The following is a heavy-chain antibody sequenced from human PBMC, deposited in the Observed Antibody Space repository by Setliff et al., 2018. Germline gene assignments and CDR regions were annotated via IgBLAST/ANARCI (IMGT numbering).Heavy chain of an antibody. D-gene: IGHD2-21*01. V-gene: IGHV4-59*01. CDR3: ARFLDPRDGYQNSPGFDF. J-gene: IGHJ4*02. CDR1: GGSISTFY. CDR2: IHYSGST. Sequence: SETLSLTCTVSGGSISTFYWSWVRQSPEKGLEWIAYIHYSGSTNQNPSLKSRVTISLDTPKNQFSLKLSYMTAAGTAVYYCARFLDPRDGYQNSPGFDFWGQGALVTVSS.